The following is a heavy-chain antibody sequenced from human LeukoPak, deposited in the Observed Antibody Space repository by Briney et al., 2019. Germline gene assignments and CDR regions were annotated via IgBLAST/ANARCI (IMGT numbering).Heavy chain of an antibody. V-gene: IGHV4-38-2*02. J-gene: IGHJ3*02. CDR3: ARAPYSGSYFDAFDI. Sequence: PSETLSLTCIVSGYSISSGYYWGWIRQSPGKGLEWIGSIYHSGSTYYNPSLKSRVTMSVDTSKNQFSLKLNSVTAADTAVYYCARAPYSGSYFDAFDIWGQGTMVTVSS. CDR2: IYHSGST. D-gene: IGHD1-26*01. CDR1: GYSISSGYY.